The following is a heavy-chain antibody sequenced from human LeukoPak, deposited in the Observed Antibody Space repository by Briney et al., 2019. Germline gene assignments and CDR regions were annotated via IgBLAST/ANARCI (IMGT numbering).Heavy chain of an antibody. Sequence: PSETLSLTCDVSGGSISTTNWWTWVRQPPGKGQEWIGEIHYGGSATYNPSLNSRVSISLDKSKNQFSLKMRSVTAADTAVYYCARNGPTAAGAFDIWGQGTPVTVSS. V-gene: IGHV4-4*02. J-gene: IGHJ3*02. CDR3: ARNGPTAAGAFDI. CDR2: IHYGGSA. CDR1: GGSISTTNW. D-gene: IGHD6-13*01.